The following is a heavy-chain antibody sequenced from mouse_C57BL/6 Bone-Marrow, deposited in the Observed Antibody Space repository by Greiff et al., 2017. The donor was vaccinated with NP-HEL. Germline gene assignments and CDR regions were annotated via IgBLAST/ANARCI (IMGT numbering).Heavy chain of an antibody. Sequence: VQLQQSGAELARPGASVKLSCKASGYTFTSYGIRWVKQRTGQGLEWIGEIYPRSGNTYYNEKFKGKATLTADKSSSTAYMELRSLTSEDSAVYFWAREMGLRRGDWFAYWGQGTLVTVSA. CDR3: AREMGLRRGDWFAY. D-gene: IGHD2-4*01. CDR1: GYTFTSYG. CDR2: IYPRSGNT. V-gene: IGHV1-81*01. J-gene: IGHJ3*01.